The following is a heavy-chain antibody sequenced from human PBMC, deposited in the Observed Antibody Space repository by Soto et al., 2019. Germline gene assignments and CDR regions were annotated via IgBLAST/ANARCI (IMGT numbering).Heavy chain of an antibody. V-gene: IGHV1-69*08. Sequence: QVQLVQSGAEVKKPGSSVNVSCKTSADTFNRYIITWVRQVPGQGLEWMGRIVPIFGLPNYSQRFQGRVTITADKSTSTVYMELSSLKSDDTAVYYCTRDRGTVTMPDSWGQGTLVTVSS. D-gene: IGHD4-17*01. CDR2: IVPIFGLP. CDR1: ADTFNRYI. CDR3: TRDRGTVTMPDS. J-gene: IGHJ4*02.